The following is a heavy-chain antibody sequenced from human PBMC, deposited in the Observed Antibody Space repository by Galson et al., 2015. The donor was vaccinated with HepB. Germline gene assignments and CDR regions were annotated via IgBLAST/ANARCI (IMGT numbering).Heavy chain of an antibody. J-gene: IGHJ4*02. D-gene: IGHD3-22*01. V-gene: IGHV3-49*03. CDR1: GFTFGDYA. CDR2: IRSKAYGGTT. CDR3: TRGGRESAMIVVVIKY. Sequence: SLRLSCAASGFTFGDYAMSWFRQAPGKGLEWVGFIRSKAYGGTTEYAASVKGRFTISRDDSKSIAYLQMNSLKTEDTAVYYCTRGGRESAMIVVVIKYWGQGTLVTVSS.